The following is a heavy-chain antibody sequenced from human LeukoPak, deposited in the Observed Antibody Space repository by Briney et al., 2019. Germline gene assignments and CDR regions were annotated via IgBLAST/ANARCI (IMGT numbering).Heavy chain of an antibody. CDR1: GYTFTCYY. V-gene: IGHV1-2*02. J-gene: IGHJ5*02. CDR3: AKGRVVAGTKSLTYNWLDP. D-gene: IGHD6-19*01. Sequence: ASVKVSCKASGYTFTCYYIHWVRQAPGQGLEWMGWINPNSGGTKYAQKFQGRVTMTRDTSISQAYMGLSRLRSDDTAVYYCAKGRVVAGTKSLTYNWLDPRGQGTLVTVSS. CDR2: INPNSGGT.